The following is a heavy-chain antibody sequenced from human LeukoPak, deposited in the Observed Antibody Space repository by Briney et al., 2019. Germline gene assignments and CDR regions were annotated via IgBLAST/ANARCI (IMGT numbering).Heavy chain of an antibody. CDR1: GGSISSYY. D-gene: IGHD4-17*01. V-gene: IGHV4-59*12. J-gene: IGHJ4*02. Sequence: SETLSLTCTVSGGSISSYYWSWIRQPPGKGLEWIGYIHYSGSTHYNPSLKSRVTISVDTSKNRFSLKLSSVTAADTAVYYCARIPTVTFFDYWGQGTLVTVSS. CDR3: ARIPTVTFFDY. CDR2: IHYSGST.